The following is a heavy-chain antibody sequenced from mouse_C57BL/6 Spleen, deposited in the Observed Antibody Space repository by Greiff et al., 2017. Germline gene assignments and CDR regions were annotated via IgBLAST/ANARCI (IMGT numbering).Heavy chain of an antibody. V-gene: IGHV5-4*01. D-gene: IGHD2-13*01. CDR2: ISYGGSYT. CDR1: GYTFSSYA. Sequence: EVKLMESGGGLVKPGGSLKLSCTASGYTFSSYAMSWVRQTPEKRLEWVGAISYGGSYTYYTDKVKGRITISRDNAKNNMYLQMGHLKSEDTGMYYCARDFGDGDYWGQGTTLTVSS. J-gene: IGHJ2*01. CDR3: ARDFGDGDY.